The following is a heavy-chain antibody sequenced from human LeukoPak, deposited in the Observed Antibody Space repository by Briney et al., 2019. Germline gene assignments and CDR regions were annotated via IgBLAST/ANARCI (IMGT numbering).Heavy chain of an antibody. CDR1: GFTFSSYS. D-gene: IGHD3-22*01. V-gene: IGHV1-2*02. Sequence: GGSLRLSCAASGFTFSSYSMHWVRQAPGQGLEWMGWITPNSGATKYAQKFRGRVSMTRDTSINTAYMELSRLRSDDTAIYYCARVSRFYYDSSGDFDYWGQGTLVTVSS. CDR2: ITPNSGAT. J-gene: IGHJ4*02. CDR3: ARVSRFYYDSSGDFDY.